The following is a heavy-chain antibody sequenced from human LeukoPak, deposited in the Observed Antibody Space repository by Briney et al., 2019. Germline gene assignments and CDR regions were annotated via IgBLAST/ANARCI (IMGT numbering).Heavy chain of an antibody. CDR3: TTNDVFDV. J-gene: IGHJ3*01. CDR1: GFTFSSYW. Sequence: GGSLRLSCAASGFTFSSYWMSWVRQAPGRGLEWVGRIKNKAGGGTIDYAAPVKGRFTVSRDDSRNMLYLQMNSLKTEDTAVYYCTTNDVFDVWGRGTMVTVSS. CDR2: IKNKAGGGTI. V-gene: IGHV3-15*01.